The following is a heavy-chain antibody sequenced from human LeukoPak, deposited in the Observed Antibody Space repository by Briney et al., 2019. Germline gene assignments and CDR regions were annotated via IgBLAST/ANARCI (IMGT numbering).Heavy chain of an antibody. CDR1: GFTFSSYG. V-gene: IGHV3-30*02. CDR3: AKDFWVYYGSGSYYYYYMDV. CDR2: IRYDGSNK. D-gene: IGHD3-10*01. Sequence: GGSLRLSCAASGFTFSSYGMHWVRQAPGKGLEWVAFIRYDGSNKYYADSVKGRFTISRDNSKNTLYLQMNSLRAGDTAVYYCAKDFWVYYGSGSYYYYYMDVWGKGTTVTISS. J-gene: IGHJ6*03.